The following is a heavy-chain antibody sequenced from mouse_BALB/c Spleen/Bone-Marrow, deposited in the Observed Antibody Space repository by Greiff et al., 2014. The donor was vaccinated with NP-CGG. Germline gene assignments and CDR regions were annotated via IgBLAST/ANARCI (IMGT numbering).Heavy chain of an antibody. J-gene: IGHJ3*01. D-gene: IGHD1-1*01. V-gene: IGHV14-3*02. CDR3: APYYYGSSQFAY. CDR2: IDPANGNT. CDR1: GFNIKDTY. Sequence: SGAELVKPGASVKLSCTASGFNIKDTYMHWVKQRPEQGLEWIGRIDPANGNTKYDPKFQGKATITADTSSNTAYLQLSSLTSEDTAVYYCAPYYYGSSQFAYRGQGTLVTVSA.